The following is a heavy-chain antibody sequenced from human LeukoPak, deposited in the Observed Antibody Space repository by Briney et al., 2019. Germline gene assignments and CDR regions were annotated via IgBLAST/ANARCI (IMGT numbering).Heavy chain of an antibody. CDR3: AKDHLVVVVAATMDY. J-gene: IGHJ4*02. Sequence: PGGSLRLSCAASGFSISSYSMNWVRQAPGKGLEWVSSISSSGRYIFYADSVKGRFTISRDNSKNTLYLQMNSLRAEDTAVYYCAKDHLVVVVAATMDYWGQGTLVTVSS. CDR1: GFSISSYS. V-gene: IGHV3-21*04. D-gene: IGHD2-15*01. CDR2: ISSSGRYI.